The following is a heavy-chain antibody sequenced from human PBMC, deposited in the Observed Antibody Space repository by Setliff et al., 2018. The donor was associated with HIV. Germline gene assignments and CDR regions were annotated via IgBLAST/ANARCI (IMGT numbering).Heavy chain of an antibody. CDR3: AEHDFGEGSCFDP. V-gene: IGHV4-34*01. D-gene: IGHD3-16*01. Sequence: SETLSLTCAVYGGSFSGYYWSWIRQPPGKGLEWIGSVYHSGKTYYNPSLKSRVTMSADTSKNQISLMLRSMTAADTAVYYCAEHDFGEGSCFDPWGQGSLVTVSS. J-gene: IGHJ5*02. CDR2: VYHSGKT. CDR1: GGSFSGYY.